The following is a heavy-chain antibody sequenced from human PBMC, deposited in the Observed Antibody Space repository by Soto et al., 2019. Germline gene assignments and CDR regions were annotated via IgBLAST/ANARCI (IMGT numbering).Heavy chain of an antibody. D-gene: IGHD3-10*01. CDR1: GFTFSDYY. CDR3: ARLWFGDPPFHHASDI. CDR2: ISSSSSYT. Sequence: GGSLRLSCAASGFTFSDYYMSWIRQAPGKGLEWVSYISSSSSYTNYADSVKGRFTISRDNAKNSLYLQMNSLRAEDTAVYYCARLWFGDPPFHHASDIWGQGTMVTVSS. J-gene: IGHJ3*02. V-gene: IGHV3-11*03.